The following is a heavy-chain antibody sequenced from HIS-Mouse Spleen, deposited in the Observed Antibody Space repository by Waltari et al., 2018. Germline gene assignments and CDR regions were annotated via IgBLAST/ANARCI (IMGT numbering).Heavy chain of an antibody. Sequence: EVQLVESGGGLVQPGGSLRLSCSASGFTFSSYWMHWVRQAPGKGLVWVSVINSDGSSTSYADSVKGRLTISRDNAKNTLYLQMNSLRAEDTAVYYCARDLELDAFDIWGQGTMVTVSS. D-gene: IGHD1-1*01. J-gene: IGHJ3*02. CDR1: GFTFSSYW. CDR2: INSDGSST. CDR3: ARDLELDAFDI. V-gene: IGHV3-74*01.